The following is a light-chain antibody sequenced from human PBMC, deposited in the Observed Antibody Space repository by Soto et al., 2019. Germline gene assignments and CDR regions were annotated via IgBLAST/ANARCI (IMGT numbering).Light chain of an antibody. Sequence: DIQMTQSPSSLSASVGDRVTITCRASQGISNYLAWYQQKPGKVPKLLIYAASTLQSGVPSRFSGSGSGTDFTLTISSLQPEDVATYCCQKYNSALIFTFGPGTKVDIK. J-gene: IGKJ3*01. V-gene: IGKV1-27*01. CDR1: QGISNY. CDR3: QKYNSALIFT. CDR2: AAS.